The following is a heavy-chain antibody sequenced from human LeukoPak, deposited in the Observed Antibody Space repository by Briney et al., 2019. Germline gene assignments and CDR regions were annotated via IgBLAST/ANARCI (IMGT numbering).Heavy chain of an antibody. CDR3: ARGPPTAMLEAFGYYYYYMDV. CDR2: T. V-gene: IGHV3-53*01. Sequence: TYYADSVKGRFTISRDNSKNTLYLQMNSLRAEDTAVYYCARGPPTAMLEAFGYYYYYMDVWGKGTTVTIPS. D-gene: IGHD5-18*01. J-gene: IGHJ6*03.